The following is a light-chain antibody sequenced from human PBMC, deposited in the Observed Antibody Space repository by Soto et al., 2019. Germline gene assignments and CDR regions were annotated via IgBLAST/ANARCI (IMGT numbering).Light chain of an antibody. CDR2: GAS. V-gene: IGKV3-20*01. CDR1: QSVSSSY. CDR3: QQYGSSPLT. J-gene: IGKJ4*01. Sequence: EIVLTQSPGTLSLSPGERATLSCRASQSVSSSYLAWYQQKPGQAPRLLIYGASSRATGIPDRFSGSGSGTDFTLTIRSLEPKYLLVDYDQQYGSSPLTLGGGTKVESK.